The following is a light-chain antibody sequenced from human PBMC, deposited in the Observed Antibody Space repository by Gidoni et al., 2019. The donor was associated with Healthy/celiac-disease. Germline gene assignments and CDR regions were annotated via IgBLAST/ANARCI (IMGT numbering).Light chain of an antibody. Sequence: QSVLTQPPSVSAAPGQKVTISCSGSSANLGNNYVSWYQPPPGTAPKLLIYDNNKRPSGIPDRFSGSKSGTSATLGITGLQTGDEADYYCGTWDSSLSAWVFGGGTKLTVL. CDR2: DNN. V-gene: IGLV1-51*01. CDR3: GTWDSSLSAWV. CDR1: SANLGNNY. J-gene: IGLJ3*02.